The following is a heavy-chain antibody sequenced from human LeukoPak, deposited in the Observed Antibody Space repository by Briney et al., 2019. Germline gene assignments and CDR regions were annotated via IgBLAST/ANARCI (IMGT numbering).Heavy chain of an antibody. CDR2: IYYSGST. J-gene: IGHJ4*02. CDR1: GGSISSGGYY. Sequence: PSETLPLTCTVSGGSISSGGYYWSWIRQHPGKGLEWIGYIYYSGSTYYNPSLKSRVTISVDTSKNQFSLKLSSVTAADTAVYYCARERSGRFDYWGQGTLVTVSS. CDR3: ARERSGRFDY. V-gene: IGHV4-31*03. D-gene: IGHD6-19*01.